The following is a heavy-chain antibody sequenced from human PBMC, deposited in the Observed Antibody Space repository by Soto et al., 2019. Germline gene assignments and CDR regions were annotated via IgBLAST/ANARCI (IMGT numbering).Heavy chain of an antibody. Sequence: GGSLRLSCAASGFTFSNYAMSWVRQAPGKGLEWVSLVSATAGTTYYTDSVKGRFTISRDNSRNAVYLQMNSLRADDTAVYYCAKDRLAGGFDYWGQGTLITVSS. D-gene: IGHD3-16*01. J-gene: IGHJ4*02. CDR3: AKDRLAGGFDY. V-gene: IGHV3-23*01. CDR2: VSATAGTT. CDR1: GFTFSNYA.